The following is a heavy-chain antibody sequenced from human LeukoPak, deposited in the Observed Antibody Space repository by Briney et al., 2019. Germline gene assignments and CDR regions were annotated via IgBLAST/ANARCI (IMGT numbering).Heavy chain of an antibody. CDR2: IYYSGST. D-gene: IGHD5-24*01. V-gene: IGHV4-59*08. J-gene: IGHJ4*02. CDR1: GGSVSSNY. CDR3: ARREEEMASPGFDY. Sequence: PSETLSLTCTVSGGSVSSNYWSWIRQPPGKGLEWIGYIYYSGSTNYNPSLKSRVTISVDTSKNQFSLKLSSVTAADTAVYYCARREEEMASPGFDYWGQGTLVTVSS.